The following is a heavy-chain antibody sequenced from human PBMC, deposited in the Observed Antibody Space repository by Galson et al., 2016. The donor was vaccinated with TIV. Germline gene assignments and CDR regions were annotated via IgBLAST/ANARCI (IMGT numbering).Heavy chain of an antibody. CDR2: ITPLFRTT. Sequence: SVKVSCKASGGTFSSYVFNWVRLAPGQGLEWMGGITPLFRTTNYAQKFQGRVTITADESTNTAYMELNSLRSGDTAVYYCASDRNTALDTYHYYYGMDVWGQGTTVTVSS. D-gene: IGHD5-18*01. J-gene: IGHJ6*02. CDR1: GGTFSSYV. CDR3: ASDRNTALDTYHYYYGMDV. V-gene: IGHV1-69*13.